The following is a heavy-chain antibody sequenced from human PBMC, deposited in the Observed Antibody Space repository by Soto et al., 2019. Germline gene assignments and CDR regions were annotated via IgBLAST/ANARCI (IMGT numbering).Heavy chain of an antibody. V-gene: IGHV3-7*01. D-gene: IGHD2-15*01. Sequence: GGSLRLSCAASGFTFSSYWMSWVRQAPGKGLEWVANIKQDGSEKYYVDSVKGRFTISRDNAKNSLYLQMNSLRAEDTAVYYCARFVKYCSGGSCYPRTYYFDYWGQGSLVTVSS. CDR2: IKQDGSEK. CDR3: ARFVKYCSGGSCYPRTYYFDY. J-gene: IGHJ4*02. CDR1: GFTFSSYW.